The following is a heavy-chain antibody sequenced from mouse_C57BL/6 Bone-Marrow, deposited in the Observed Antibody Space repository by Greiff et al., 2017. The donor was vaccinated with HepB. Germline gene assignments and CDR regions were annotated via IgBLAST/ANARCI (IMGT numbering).Heavy chain of an antibody. CDR2: IYPGSGNT. Sequence: QVQLKESGAELVRPGASVKLSCKASGYTFTDYYINWVKQRPGQGLEWIARIYPGSGNTYYNEKFKGKATLTAEKSSSTAYMQLSSLTSEDSAVYFCARGIKNYFDYWGQGTTLTVSS. V-gene: IGHV1-76*01. D-gene: IGHD2-4*01. CDR3: ARGIKNYFDY. CDR1: GYTFTDYY. J-gene: IGHJ2*01.